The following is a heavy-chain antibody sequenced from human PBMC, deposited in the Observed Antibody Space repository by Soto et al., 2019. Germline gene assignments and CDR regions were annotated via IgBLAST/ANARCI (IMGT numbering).Heavy chain of an antibody. V-gene: IGHV4-39*01. CDR2: IYYTGNT. J-gene: IGHJ5*02. CDR1: GGSISSSTNY. D-gene: IGHD3-3*01. CDR3: ARLGVTNWFDP. Sequence: PSETLSLTCTVSGGSISSSTNYCGCIRQPPGQALEFIGQIYYTGNTYYNPSLKSRVTVSVDTSKNQFSLKLTSVTAADTAVYYCARLGVTNWFDPWGQGTLVTVSS.